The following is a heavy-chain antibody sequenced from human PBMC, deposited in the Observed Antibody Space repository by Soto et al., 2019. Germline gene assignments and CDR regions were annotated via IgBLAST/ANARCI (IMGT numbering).Heavy chain of an antibody. D-gene: IGHD6-13*01. V-gene: IGHV4-59*01. Sequence: SETLSLTCTVSGGSISSYYWSWIRQPPGEGLEWIGYIYYSGSTNYNPSLKSRVTISVDTSKNQFSLKLSSVTAADTAVYYCARTTGAGYSSSWKPYYFDYWGQGTLVTVSS. J-gene: IGHJ4*02. CDR3: ARTTGAGYSSSWKPYYFDY. CDR1: GGSISSYY. CDR2: IYYSGST.